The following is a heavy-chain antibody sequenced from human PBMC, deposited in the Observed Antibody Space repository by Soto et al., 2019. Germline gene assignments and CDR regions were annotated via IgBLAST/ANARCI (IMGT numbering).Heavy chain of an antibody. Sequence: SVKVSCKASGYTFTSYGISWVRQAPGQGLEWMGGIIPIFGTANYAQKFQGRVTITADESTSTAYMELSSLRSEDTAVYYCASLGYCISTSCYGGYYYGMDVWGQGTTVTVSS. V-gene: IGHV1-69*13. D-gene: IGHD2-2*01. CDR3: ASLGYCISTSCYGGYYYGMDV. CDR2: IIPIFGTA. CDR1: GYTFTSYG. J-gene: IGHJ6*02.